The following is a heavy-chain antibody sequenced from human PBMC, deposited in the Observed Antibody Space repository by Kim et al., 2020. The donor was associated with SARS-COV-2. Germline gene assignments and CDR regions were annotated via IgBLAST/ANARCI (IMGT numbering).Heavy chain of an antibody. J-gene: IGHJ6*02. D-gene: IGHD2-15*01. Sequence: GGSLRLSCAASGFTFSSYSMNWVRQAPGKGLEWVSSISSSSSYIYYADSVKGRFTISRDNAKNSLYLQMNSLRAEDTAVYYCARLLGYCSGGSCYYYYYYGMDVWGQGTTVTVSS. V-gene: IGHV3-21*01. CDR2: ISSSSSYI. CDR3: ARLLGYCSGGSCYYYYYYGMDV. CDR1: GFTFSSYS.